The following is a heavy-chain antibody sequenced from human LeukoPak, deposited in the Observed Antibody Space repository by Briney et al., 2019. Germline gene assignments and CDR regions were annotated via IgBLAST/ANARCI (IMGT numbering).Heavy chain of an antibody. J-gene: IGHJ5*02. CDR3: ARAKTPYRYCSSTSCPNWFDP. CDR1: GGSISSSSYY. V-gene: IGHV4-39*07. Sequence: SETLSLTCTVSGGSISSSSYYWGWIRQPPGKGLEWIGSIYYSGSTYYNPSLKSRVTISVDTSKNQFSLKLSSVTAADTAVYYCARAKTPYRYCSSTSCPNWFDPWGQGTLVTVSS. CDR2: IYYSGST. D-gene: IGHD2-2*01.